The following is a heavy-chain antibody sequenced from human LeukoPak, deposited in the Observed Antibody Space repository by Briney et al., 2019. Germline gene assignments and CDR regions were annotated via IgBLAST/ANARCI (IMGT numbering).Heavy chain of an antibody. Sequence: GGSLRLSCAASGFTFSSYGMHWVRQAPGKGLEWVAVIWYDGSNKYYADSVKGRFTISRDNSKNTLYLQMNSLRAEGTAVYYCAKEGSSWSSSDFDYWGQGTLVTVSS. CDR3: AKEGSSWSSSDFDY. D-gene: IGHD6-13*01. J-gene: IGHJ4*02. CDR1: GFTFSSYG. CDR2: IWYDGSNK. V-gene: IGHV3-33*06.